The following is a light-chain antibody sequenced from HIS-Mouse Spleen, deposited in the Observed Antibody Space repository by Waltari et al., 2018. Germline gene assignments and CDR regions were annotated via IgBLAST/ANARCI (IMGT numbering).Light chain of an antibody. Sequence: QSALTQPASVSGSPGQSITISCNGTSSDVGGYNYVSWYQQPPGKAPKLMIYDVSNRPSGVSNRFSGSKSGNTASLTISGLQAEDEADYYCSSYTSSSFNVVFGGGTKLTVL. CDR2: DVS. CDR3: SSYTSSSFNVV. J-gene: IGLJ2*01. V-gene: IGLV2-14*03. CDR1: SSDVGGYNY.